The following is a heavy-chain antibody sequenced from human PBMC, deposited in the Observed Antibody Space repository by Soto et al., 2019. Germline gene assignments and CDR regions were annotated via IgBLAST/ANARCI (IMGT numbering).Heavy chain of an antibody. D-gene: IGHD1-1*01. V-gene: IGHV4-59*08. CDR3: ARAGTTTSVRSLGMDV. J-gene: IGHJ6*02. Sequence: SETLSLTCTVSGGSISSYYWSWIRQPPGKGLEWIGYIYYSGSTNYNPSLKSRVTISVDTSKNQFSLKLSSVTAADTAVYYCARAGTTTSVRSLGMDVWGQGTTVTVSS. CDR1: GGSISSYY. CDR2: IYYSGST.